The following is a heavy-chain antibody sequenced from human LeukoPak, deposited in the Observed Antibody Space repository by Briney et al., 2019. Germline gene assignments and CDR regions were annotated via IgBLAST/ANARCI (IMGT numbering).Heavy chain of an antibody. CDR1: GFTFSNHA. J-gene: IGHJ3*02. CDR3: AKSPRTSLLWFRELSSAFDI. Sequence: PGGSLRLSCAGSGFTFSNHAMSWVRQAPGKGLEWVSSISSGGGNTYYADSVRGRFTISRDDSKNTLFLQMNSLRVEDTAVYYCAKSPRTSLLWFRELSSAFDIWGQGTMVTVSS. D-gene: IGHD3-10*01. CDR2: ISSGGGNT. V-gene: IGHV3-23*01.